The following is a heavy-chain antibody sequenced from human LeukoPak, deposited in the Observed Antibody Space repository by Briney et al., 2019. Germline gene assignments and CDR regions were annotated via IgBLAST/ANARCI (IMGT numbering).Heavy chain of an antibody. D-gene: IGHD2-21*02. J-gene: IGHJ5*02. CDR2: INHSGST. V-gene: IGHV4-34*01. CDR3: ARGPHHTYCGGDCYWGTNWFDP. Sequence: SETLSLTCAVYGGSFSGYYWSWIRQPPGKGLEWIGEINHSGSTNYNPSLKSRVTISVDTSKNQFSLKLSSVTAADTAVYYCARGPHHTYCGGDCYWGTNWFDPWGQGTLVTVSS. CDR1: GGSFSGYY.